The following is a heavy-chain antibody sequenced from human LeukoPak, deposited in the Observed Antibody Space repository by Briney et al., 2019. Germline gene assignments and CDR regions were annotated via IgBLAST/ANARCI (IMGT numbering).Heavy chain of an antibody. CDR2: IKSETDGGTT. Sequence: PGGSLRLSCAASGFTFTYAWMSWVRQAPGKGLEWVGRIKSETDGGTTAYGSPVKGRFTISRDDSKKTLFLQINTLKTEDTAIYYCTISRSHIDYWGQGTLVTVSS. CDR3: TISRSHIDY. J-gene: IGHJ4*02. CDR1: GFTFTYAW. V-gene: IGHV3-15*01. D-gene: IGHD1-26*01.